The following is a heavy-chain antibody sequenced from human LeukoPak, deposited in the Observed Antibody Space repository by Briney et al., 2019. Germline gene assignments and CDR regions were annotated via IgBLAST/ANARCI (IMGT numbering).Heavy chain of an antibody. D-gene: IGHD2-8*01. CDR2: IHYSGNN. CDR1: GGSISTYY. CDR3: ARSLMVYARGYYFDY. J-gene: IGHJ4*02. V-gene: IGHV4-59*01. Sequence: AETLSLTCTVSGGSISTYYWSWIRQPPGKGLEWIGYIHYSGNNNHNPSLKSRVNISVDTSNTQFSLRLSSVTAADTAVYYCARSLMVYARGYYFDYWGQETLVTLSS.